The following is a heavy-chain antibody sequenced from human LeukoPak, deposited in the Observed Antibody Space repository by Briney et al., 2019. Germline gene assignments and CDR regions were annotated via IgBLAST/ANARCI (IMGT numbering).Heavy chain of an antibody. J-gene: IGHJ4*02. Sequence: PSETLSLTCAVYGGSFSGYYWSWIRQPPGKGLEWLGEIYHSGNINYNPSLKSRVTISLDKSKNQSSLKVSSVTAADTAVYYCARVREGFNSSPFDYWGQGTLVTVSS. D-gene: IGHD5-24*01. CDR3: ARVREGFNSSPFDY. V-gene: IGHV4-34*01. CDR2: IYHSGNI. CDR1: GGSFSGYY.